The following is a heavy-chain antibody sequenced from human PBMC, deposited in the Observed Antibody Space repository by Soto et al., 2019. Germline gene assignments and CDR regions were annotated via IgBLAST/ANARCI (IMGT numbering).Heavy chain of an antibody. CDR2: INPNSGGK. D-gene: IGHD4-17*01. V-gene: IGHV1-2*04. J-gene: IGHJ6*02. Sequence: ASVKVSCKASGYTFTGYYMHWVRQAPGQGLEWMGWINPNSGGKNYAQKFQGWVTMTRDTSKNQVVLTVTNMDPVDTATYYCARLTTVTTHGMDVWGQGTTVTVSS. CDR1: GYTFTGYY. CDR3: ARLTTVTTHGMDV.